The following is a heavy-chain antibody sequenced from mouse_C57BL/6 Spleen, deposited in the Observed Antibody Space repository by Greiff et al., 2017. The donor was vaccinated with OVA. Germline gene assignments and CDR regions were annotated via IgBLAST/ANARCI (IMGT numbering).Heavy chain of an antibody. D-gene: IGHD1-1*01. Sequence: QVQLKESGAELVKPGASVKISCKASGYAFSSYWMNWVKQRPGKGLEWIGQIYPGDGDTNYNGKFKGKATLTADKSSSTAYMQLSSLTSEDSAVYFCARRSVVDWYFDVWGTGTTVTVSS. J-gene: IGHJ1*03. CDR2: IYPGDGDT. CDR3: ARRSVVDWYFDV. V-gene: IGHV1-80*01. CDR1: GYAFSSYW.